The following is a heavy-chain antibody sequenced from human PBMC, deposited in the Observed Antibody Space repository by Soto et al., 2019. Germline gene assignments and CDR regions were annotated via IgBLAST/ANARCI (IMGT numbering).Heavy chain of an antibody. D-gene: IGHD1-20*01. CDR1: GFTFGDYA. CDR3: TRDINWNYYYSYMDV. CDR2: IRSKAYGGTT. V-gene: IGHV3-49*04. J-gene: IGHJ6*03. Sequence: GGSLRLSCTASGFTFGDYAMRWVRQAPGKGLEWVGFIRSKAYGGTTESAASGKGRFTISRDESKSIAYLQMNSRKIEDTAVYYCTRDINWNYYYSYMDVRGKGTAVTVAS.